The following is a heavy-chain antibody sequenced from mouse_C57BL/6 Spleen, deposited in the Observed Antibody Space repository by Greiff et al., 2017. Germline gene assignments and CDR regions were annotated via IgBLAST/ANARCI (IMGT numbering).Heavy chain of an antibody. CDR2: IHPNSGST. D-gene: IGHD1-1*01. V-gene: IGHV1-64*01. Sequence: QVQLKQPGAELVKPGASVKLSCKASGYTFTSYWMHWVKQRPGQGLEWIGMIHPNSGSTNYNEKFKSKATLTVDKSSSTAYMQLSSLTSEDSAVYYCARPPLYGSSYGYFDVWGTGTTVTVSS. J-gene: IGHJ1*03. CDR1: GYTFTSYW. CDR3: ARPPLYGSSYGYFDV.